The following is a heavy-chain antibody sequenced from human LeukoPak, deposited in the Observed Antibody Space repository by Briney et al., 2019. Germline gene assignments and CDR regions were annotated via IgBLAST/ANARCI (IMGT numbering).Heavy chain of an antibody. CDR2: INHSGST. Sequence: SETLSLTCAVYGGSFSGYYWSWIRQPPGKGLEWIGEINHSGSTNYNPSLKSRVTISVDTSKNQFSLKLSSVTAADTAVYYCAREVVIYPHRRGMDVWGQGTRSPSP. CDR3: AREVVIYPHRRGMDV. V-gene: IGHV4-34*01. D-gene: IGHD2-21*01. J-gene: IGHJ6*02. CDR1: GGSFSGYY.